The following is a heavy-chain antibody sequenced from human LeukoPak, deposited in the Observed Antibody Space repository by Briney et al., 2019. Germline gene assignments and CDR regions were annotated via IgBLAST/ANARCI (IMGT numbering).Heavy chain of an antibody. Sequence: SVKVSCKASGGTFSSYAISWVRQAPGQGLEWRGGIIPIFGTANYAQKFQGRVTITADKSTSTDYMELSSLRSEDTAVYYCARGGTTGTTKSRFDTWGQGTLVTVSS. CDR3: ARGGTTGTTKSRFDT. V-gene: IGHV1-69*06. D-gene: IGHD1-1*01. CDR1: GGTFSSYA. CDR2: IIPIFGTA. J-gene: IGHJ5*02.